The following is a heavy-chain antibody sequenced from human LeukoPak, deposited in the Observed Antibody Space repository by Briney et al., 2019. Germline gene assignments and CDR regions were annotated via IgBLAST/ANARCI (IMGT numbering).Heavy chain of an antibody. J-gene: IGHJ6*02. CDR1: GGSISTYY. Sequence: SETLSLPCTVSGGSISTYYWSWVRQPPVKGLEWIGYIYNTGGTNYNPSLESRVTISIDTSKNQFSLKLNSVTAADTAVYYCARGRRSSSSYYGMDVWGQGILVTVSS. D-gene: IGHD6-6*01. CDR2: IYNTGGT. CDR3: ARGRRSSSSYYGMDV. V-gene: IGHV4-59*01.